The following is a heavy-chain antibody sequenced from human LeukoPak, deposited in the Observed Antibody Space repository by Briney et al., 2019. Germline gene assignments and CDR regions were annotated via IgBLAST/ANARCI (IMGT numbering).Heavy chain of an antibody. CDR1: GDSISTYY. V-gene: IGHV4-59*01. CDR2: IYYRGTT. Sequence: SETLSLTCTVSGDSISTYYWSWIRQSPGKGLEWIAYIYYRGTTNYNPSLKSRVTISADTSKTQFSLILSSVTAADTAVHYCVSSSPRYCTGGTYYSSRGFDYWGQGALVTVSS. D-gene: IGHD2-15*01. J-gene: IGHJ4*02. CDR3: VSSSPRYCTGGTYYSSRGFDY.